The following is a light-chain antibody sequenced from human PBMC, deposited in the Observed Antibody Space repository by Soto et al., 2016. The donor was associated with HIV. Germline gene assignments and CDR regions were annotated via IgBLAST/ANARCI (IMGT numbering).Light chain of an antibody. Sequence: DIQMTQSPSSLSASVGDRVAITCRTSQSISDYLNWYQQKPGKAPKLLIYAASSLQSGVPSRFSGSGSGTDFTLTISSLQPEDFATYYCQQSYSTPPTFGRRT. J-gene: IGKJ1*01. CDR2: AAS. CDR1: QSISDY. CDR3: QQSYSTPPT. V-gene: IGKV1-39*01.